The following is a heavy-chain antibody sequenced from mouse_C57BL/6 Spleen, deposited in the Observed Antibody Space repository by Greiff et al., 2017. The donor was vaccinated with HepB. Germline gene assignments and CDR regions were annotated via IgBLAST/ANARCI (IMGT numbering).Heavy chain of an antibody. CDR1: GYSFTGYY. D-gene: IGHD3-2*02. CDR2: INPSTGGT. J-gene: IGHJ2*01. CDR3: ARGSSGPLFDY. V-gene: IGHV1-42*01. Sequence: VQLQQSGPELVKPGASVKISCKASGYSFTGYYMNWVKQSPEKSLEWIGEINPSTGGTTYNQKFKAKATLTVDKSSSTAYMQLKSLTAEDSAVYYCARGSSGPLFDYWGQGTTLTVSS.